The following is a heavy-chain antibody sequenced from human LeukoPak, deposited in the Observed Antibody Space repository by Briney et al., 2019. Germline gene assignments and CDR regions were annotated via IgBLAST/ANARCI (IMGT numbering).Heavy chain of an antibody. Sequence: SETLSLTCAVYGGSLSGYYWNWIRQPPGKGLEWIGEINHSGSTNYNPSLKSRVTISVDTSKNQFSLKLSSVTAADTAVYYCARGGRYCSSTSCYGLDYWGQGTLVTVSS. CDR2: INHSGST. CDR1: GGSLSGYY. CDR3: ARGGRYCSSTSCYGLDY. J-gene: IGHJ4*02. V-gene: IGHV4-34*01. D-gene: IGHD2-2*01.